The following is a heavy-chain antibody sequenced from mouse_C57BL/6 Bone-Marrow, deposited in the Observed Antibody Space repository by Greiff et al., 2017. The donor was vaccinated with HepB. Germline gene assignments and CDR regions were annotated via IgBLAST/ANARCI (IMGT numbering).Heavy chain of an antibody. D-gene: IGHD2-1*01. J-gene: IGHJ4*01. Sequence: EVKLVESGGGLVQPGGSLKLSCAASGFTFSDYYMYWVRQTPEKRLEWVAYISNGGGSTYYPATVKGRFTISGDNAKNTLYLQMSRLKSEDTAMYYCARRGYGNFYYAMDYWGQGTSVTVSS. CDR2: ISNGGGST. CDR3: ARRGYGNFYYAMDY. CDR1: GFTFSDYY. V-gene: IGHV5-12*01.